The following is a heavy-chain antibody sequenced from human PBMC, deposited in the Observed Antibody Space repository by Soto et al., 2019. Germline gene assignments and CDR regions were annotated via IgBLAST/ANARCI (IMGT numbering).Heavy chain of an antibody. V-gene: IGHV3-21*01. CDR3: ARVEQQLVRGEYYYGMDV. D-gene: IGHD6-13*01. CDR2: ISSSSSYI. CDR1: GFTFSSYS. J-gene: IGHJ6*02. Sequence: GSLRLSCAASGFTFSSYSMNWVRQAPGKGLEWVSSISSSSSYIYYADSVKGRFTISRDNAKNSLYLQMNSLRAEDTAVYYCARVEQQLVRGEYYYGMDVWGQGTTVTVSS.